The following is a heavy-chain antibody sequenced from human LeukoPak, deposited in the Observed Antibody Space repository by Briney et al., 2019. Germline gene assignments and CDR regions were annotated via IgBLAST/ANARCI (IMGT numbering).Heavy chain of an antibody. CDR1: GFTLSYYG. Sequence: GGSLRLSCAASGFTLSYYGMHWVRQAPGKGLEWVAVIWYDGSNKYYADSVKGRFTISRDNSRNTLYLQMNSLRAEDTAVYYCAKDPEASSWSFLDYWGQGTLVTVSS. V-gene: IGHV3-33*06. J-gene: IGHJ4*02. CDR2: IWYDGSNK. CDR3: AKDPEASSWSFLDY. D-gene: IGHD6-13*01.